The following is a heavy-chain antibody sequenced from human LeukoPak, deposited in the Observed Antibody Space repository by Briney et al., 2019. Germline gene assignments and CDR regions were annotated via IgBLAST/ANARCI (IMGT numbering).Heavy chain of an antibody. J-gene: IGHJ2*01. CDR2: IYYSGST. Sequence: SETLSLTCTVSGGSISSYYWSWIRQPPGKGLEWIGYIYYSGSTYYNPSLKSRVTISVDTSKNQFSLKLSSVTAADTAVYYCARLGSGYYSGLWYFDLWGRGTLVTVSS. D-gene: IGHD3-22*01. V-gene: IGHV4-59*12. CDR3: ARLGSGYYSGLWYFDL. CDR1: GGSISSYY.